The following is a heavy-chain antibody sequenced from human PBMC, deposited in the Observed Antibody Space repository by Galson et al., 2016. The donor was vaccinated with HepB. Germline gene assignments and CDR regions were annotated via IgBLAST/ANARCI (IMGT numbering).Heavy chain of an antibody. CDR2: MNPNSGKT. V-gene: IGHV1-8*01. CDR1: GDTFTIYD. CDR3: ARGSYYGMDV. J-gene: IGHJ6*02. Sequence: VKVSCKASGDTFTIYDINWVRQATGQGLEWMGWMNPNSGKTGYAQKFRGRVTMTRNTSISTAYMEMSSLRSEDTAVYYCARGSYYGMDVWGRGTTVTVSS.